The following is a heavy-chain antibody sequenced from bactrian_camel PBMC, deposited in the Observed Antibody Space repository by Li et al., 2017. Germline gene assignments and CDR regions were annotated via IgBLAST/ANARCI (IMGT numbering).Heavy chain of an antibody. J-gene: IGHJ4*01. CDR2: IDSDGYT. CDR1: NHRGNC. Sequence: HVQLVESGGGSVQARGSLRLSCLYNHRGNCMGWFRQAPGKEREGVAVIDSDGYTSYADSVKGRFTISQDNAKNTVYLQMNSLKPEDTAMYYCATTSVRGGCTLYRFWYNSWGQGTQVTVS. CDR3: ATTSVRGGCTLYRFWYNS. D-gene: IGHD2*01. V-gene: IGHV3S53*01.